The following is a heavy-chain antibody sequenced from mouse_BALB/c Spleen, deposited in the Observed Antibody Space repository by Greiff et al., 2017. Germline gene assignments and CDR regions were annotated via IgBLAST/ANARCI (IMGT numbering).Heavy chain of an antibody. J-gene: IGHJ3*01. Sequence: VQLQQSGPELVRPGVSVKISCKGSGYTFTDYAMHWVKQSHAKSLEWIGVISTYYGNTNYNQKFKGKATMTVDKSSSTAYMELARLTSEDSAIYYCARGGYWFAYWGQGTLVTVSA. CDR1: GYTFTDYA. CDR3: ARGGYWFAY. V-gene: IGHV1-67*01. CDR2: ISTYYGNT.